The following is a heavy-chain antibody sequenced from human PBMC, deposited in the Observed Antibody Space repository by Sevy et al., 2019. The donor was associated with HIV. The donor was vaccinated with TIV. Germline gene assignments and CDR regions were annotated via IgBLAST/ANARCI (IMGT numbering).Heavy chain of an antibody. CDR2: IIPILGTV. CDR3: ARGGGKGWYYFDY. D-gene: IGHD6-19*01. J-gene: IGHJ4*02. CDR1: GGTFSTYG. Sequence: ASVKVSCKASGGTFSTYGISWVRQAPGQRPEWMGGIIPILGTVNYAQKFQGRVTITADESTKTAYMELGSLRSEDTAVYYCARGGGKGWYYFDYWGQETLVTVSS. V-gene: IGHV1-69*13.